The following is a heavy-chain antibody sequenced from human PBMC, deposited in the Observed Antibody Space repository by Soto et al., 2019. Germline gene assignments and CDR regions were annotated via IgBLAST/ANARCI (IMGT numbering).Heavy chain of an antibody. CDR2: MDPEDGKT. V-gene: IGHV1-24*01. J-gene: IGHJ6*03. CDR3: ASDLTGPMDV. Sequence: ASVKVSCKVSGYTLTELSMHWVRQAPGKGLEWMGGMDPEDGKTSYAQKFQGRVTMTRNTSISTAYMELSSLRSEDTAVYYCASDLTGPMDVWGKGTTVTVSS. D-gene: IGHD7-27*01. CDR1: GYTLTELS.